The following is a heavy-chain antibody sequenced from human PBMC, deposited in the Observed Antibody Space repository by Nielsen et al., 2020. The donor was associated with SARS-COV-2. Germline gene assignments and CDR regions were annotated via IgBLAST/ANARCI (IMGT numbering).Heavy chain of an antibody. CDR1: GYTFTSYY. J-gene: IGHJ4*02. CDR2: INPSGGST. CDR3: ARDRVIAAAGPSEFDY. D-gene: IGHD6-13*01. Sequence: ASVKVSCKASGYTFTSYYMHWVRQAPGQGLEWMGIINPSGGSTSYAQKFQGRVTMTRDTSTSTVYMELSSLRSEDTAVYYCARDRVIAAAGPSEFDYWGQGTLVTVSS. V-gene: IGHV1-46*01.